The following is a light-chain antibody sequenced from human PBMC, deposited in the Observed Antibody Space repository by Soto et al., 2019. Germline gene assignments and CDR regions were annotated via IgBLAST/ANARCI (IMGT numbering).Light chain of an antibody. V-gene: IGKV3-15*01. CDR1: QSVSNN. Sequence: EVVMTQSPATLSVSPGERATLSCRASQSVSNNLAWFQQQPGQAPRLLLYHASTRAIGIPARFSGSGSGTEFTLISSSLQSEDVAVYYCQQYNNWWTFGQGTKVEIK. J-gene: IGKJ1*01. CDR3: QQYNNWWT. CDR2: HAS.